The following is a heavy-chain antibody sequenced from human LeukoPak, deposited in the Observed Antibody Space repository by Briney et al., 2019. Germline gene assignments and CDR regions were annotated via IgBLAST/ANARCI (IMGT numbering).Heavy chain of an antibody. V-gene: IGHV1-2*02. Sequence: ASVKVSCKASGYTLTGYCMHWVRQAPGQGLEWLGWINTKSGATNYAQNFQGRVTMTRDTSMSTTYMELKRLRSDDTAVYCARESSVYDHYYFDYWGQGTLVTVSS. J-gene: IGHJ4*02. CDR3: ARESSVYDHYYFDY. CDR1: GYTLTGYC. CDR2: INTKSGAT. D-gene: IGHD5/OR15-5a*01.